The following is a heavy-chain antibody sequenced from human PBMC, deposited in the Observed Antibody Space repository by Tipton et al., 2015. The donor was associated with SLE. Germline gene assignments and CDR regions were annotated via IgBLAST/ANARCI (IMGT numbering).Heavy chain of an antibody. CDR3: ARVSIFVDYSYYFYRDL. J-gene: IGHJ6*03. CDR2: IYSGGSA. D-gene: IGHD2-15*01. Sequence: SLRLSCAASGFTVSDNYMTWVRQAPGKGLEWVSIIYSGGSAYYADSVKGRFTISRDNSKNTLYLQMNSLRTDDTAVYYCARVSIFVDYSYYFYRDLWGKGTTLPVSS. V-gene: IGHV3-66*02. CDR1: GFTVSDNY.